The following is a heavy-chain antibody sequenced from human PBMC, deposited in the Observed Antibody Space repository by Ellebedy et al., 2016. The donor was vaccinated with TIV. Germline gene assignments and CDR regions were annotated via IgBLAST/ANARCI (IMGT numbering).Heavy chain of an antibody. CDR3: SRGGGCGGGTCYYPDF. CDR2: ISTITNY. CDR1: GFTFSTYS. V-gene: IGHV3-21*01. Sequence: GESLKISCAASGFTFSTYSLNWVRQAPGKGLEWVSSISTITNYADSVRGRFTISRANAKNSLYLQMNSLRAEDTAVYYCSRGGGCGGGTCYYPDFWGQGTLVTVSS. D-gene: IGHD2-15*01. J-gene: IGHJ4*02.